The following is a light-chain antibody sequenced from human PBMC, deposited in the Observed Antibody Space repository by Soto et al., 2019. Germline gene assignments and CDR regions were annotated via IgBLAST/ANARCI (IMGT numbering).Light chain of an antibody. CDR2: GAT. V-gene: IGKV3-15*01. J-gene: IGKJ5*01. CDR1: QSFSIL. Sequence: EIVMTQSPATLSVSPGERATLSCRASQSFSILLAWYQQKPGQAPRLLIHGATTRATGIPARLSGSGSGTEFTLSISSLQSEDFAVYYCQQYNNWPITFGQGTRLEIK. CDR3: QQYNNWPIT.